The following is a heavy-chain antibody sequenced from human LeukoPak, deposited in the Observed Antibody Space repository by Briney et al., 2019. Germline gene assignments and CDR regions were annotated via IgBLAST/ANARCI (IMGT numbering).Heavy chain of an antibody. CDR1: GGTFSSYA. D-gene: IGHD3-16*01. J-gene: IGHJ4*02. CDR3: AREDLGELPLDY. CDR2: IIPIFGTA. Sequence: GSSVKVSCKASGGTFSSYAISWVRQAPGQGLEWMGGIIPIFGTANYAQKFQGRVTIATDESTSTAYMELSSLRSDDTAVYYCAREDLGELPLDYWGQGTLVTVSS. V-gene: IGHV1-69*05.